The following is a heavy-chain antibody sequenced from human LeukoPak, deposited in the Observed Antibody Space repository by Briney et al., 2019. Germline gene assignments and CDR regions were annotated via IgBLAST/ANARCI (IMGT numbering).Heavy chain of an antibody. CDR2: INSDGSDI. CDR3: ARDWQWLDAFDI. V-gene: IGHV3-74*03. D-gene: IGHD5-18*01. Sequence: GGSLRLSCAASGFTFSSYYMHWVRQAPGKGPVWVSRINSDGSDITYADSVKGRFTISRDNAKNTLYLQMISLRAEDTAVYYCARDWQWLDAFDIWGQGTMVTASS. J-gene: IGHJ3*02. CDR1: GFTFSSYY.